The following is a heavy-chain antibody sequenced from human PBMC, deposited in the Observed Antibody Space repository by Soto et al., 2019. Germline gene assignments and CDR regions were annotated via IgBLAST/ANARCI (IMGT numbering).Heavy chain of an antibody. V-gene: IGHV3-15*07. J-gene: IGHJ5*02. Sequence: EVQLVESGGGLVKPGGSLRLSCAASGFTFSNAWMNWVRQAPGKGLEWVGRIKSKTDGGTTDYAAPVKDRFTISRDDSRNTLYLQLNSLRTEDSAVYYCTTNLLRSFLFDPWGQGTLVTVSS. D-gene: IGHD3-9*01. CDR3: TTNLLRSFLFDP. CDR2: IKSKTDGGTT. CDR1: GFTFSNAW.